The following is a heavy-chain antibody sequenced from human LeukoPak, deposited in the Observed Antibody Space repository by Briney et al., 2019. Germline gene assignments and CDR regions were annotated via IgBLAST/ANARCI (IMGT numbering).Heavy chain of an antibody. CDR2: ISAYNGNT. CDR3: ARDRSKYYDFWSANFRNEYFQH. V-gene: IGHV1-18*01. Sequence: ASVKVSCKASGYTFTTFSIAWVRQAPGQGLEWMGWISAYNGNTIYAQKLQGRVTMTTDTSTTTAYMELRSLRSDDTAVYYCARDRSKYYDFWSANFRNEYFQHWGQGTLVTVSS. D-gene: IGHD3-3*01. J-gene: IGHJ1*01. CDR1: GYTFTTFS.